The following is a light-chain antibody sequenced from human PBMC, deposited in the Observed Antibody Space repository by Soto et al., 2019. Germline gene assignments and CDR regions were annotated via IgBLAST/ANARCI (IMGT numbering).Light chain of an antibody. J-gene: IGKJ5*01. Sequence: EIVLTQSPGTLSLSPGERATLSCRASQSVSSSYLAWYQQKPGQAPRLLIYGASSRATGIPDRFSGSGSGTDFTLPISRLEPEDFAVYYCQQYGSSPLVTFGQGTRLEMK. V-gene: IGKV3-20*01. CDR2: GAS. CDR3: QQYGSSPLVT. CDR1: QSVSSSY.